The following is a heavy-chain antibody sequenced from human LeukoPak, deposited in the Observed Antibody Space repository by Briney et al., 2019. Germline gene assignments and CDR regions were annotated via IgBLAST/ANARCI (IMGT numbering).Heavy chain of an antibody. V-gene: IGHV4-59*01. D-gene: IGHD3-3*01. CDR3: ARHLWSEYHKFDY. CDR2: IYFSGNT. CDR1: SGSIDNYY. J-gene: IGHJ4*02. Sequence: SETLSLTCTISSGSIDNYYWSWIRQPAGKGLEWIGQIYFSGNTNYNPSLKSPVTISVDRSKNQFSLKLSSVTAADTAVYYCARHLWSEYHKFDYWGQGTLVTVSS.